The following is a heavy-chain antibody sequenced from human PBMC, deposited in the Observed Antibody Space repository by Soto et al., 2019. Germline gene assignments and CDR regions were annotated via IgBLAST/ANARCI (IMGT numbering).Heavy chain of an antibody. CDR2: ISAYNGNT. CDR3: ARFPIDIVVVPAAPTSYYFDY. J-gene: IGHJ4*02. V-gene: IGHV1-18*01. D-gene: IGHD2-2*01. CDR1: GYTFTSYG. Sequence: ASVKVSCKASGYTFTSYGISWVRQAPGQGLEWMGWISAYNGNTNYAQKLQGRVTMTTDTSTSTAYMELRSLRSDDTAVYYCARFPIDIVVVPAAPTSYYFDYWGQGTLVTVSS.